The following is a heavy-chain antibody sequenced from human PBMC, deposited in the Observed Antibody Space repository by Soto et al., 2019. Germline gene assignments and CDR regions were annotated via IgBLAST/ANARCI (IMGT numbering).Heavy chain of an antibody. V-gene: IGHV5-10-1*01. J-gene: IGHJ6*02. D-gene: IGHD5-18*01. Sequence: EVQLVQSGAEVKKPGESLKISCKGSGYSFTSYWIAWVRQMPGKGLEWMGRIDPRDSHINYSPSFQGHVTISADKSISTAYLQWSSLRAADTDRDYCARRAVDTVMGRDGMDVWGQGTTVTVSS. CDR3: ARRAVDTVMGRDGMDV. CDR1: GYSFTSYW. CDR2: IDPRDSHI.